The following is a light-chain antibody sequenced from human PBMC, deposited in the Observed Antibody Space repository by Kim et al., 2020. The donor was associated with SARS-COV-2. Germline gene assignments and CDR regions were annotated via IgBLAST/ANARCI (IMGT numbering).Light chain of an antibody. Sequence: VSPGQTVSITCSGDKLGDKYVSWYQQRPGQSPALVIYRDNKRPSGIPERFSGSNSGNTATLTISGTHAMDEADYYCQACDSSTFYVFGTGTKVTVL. CDR2: RDN. V-gene: IGLV3-1*01. CDR1: KLGDKY. CDR3: QACDSSTFYV. J-gene: IGLJ1*01.